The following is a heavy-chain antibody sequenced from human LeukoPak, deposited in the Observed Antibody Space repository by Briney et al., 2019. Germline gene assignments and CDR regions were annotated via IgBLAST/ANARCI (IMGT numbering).Heavy chain of an antibody. CDR3: ARGQRAAASFDY. J-gene: IGHJ4*02. Sequence: GGSLRLSCAASGLTVSSNYMNWVRQAPGKGLEWVSLIYTGGSNYYAVSVKGRFTSSRDNSKNTLHLKRNSLRADDTAVYYCARGQRAAASFDYWGQGTLVTVSS. CDR1: GLTVSSNY. D-gene: IGHD6-13*01. CDR2: IYTGGSN. V-gene: IGHV3-66*01.